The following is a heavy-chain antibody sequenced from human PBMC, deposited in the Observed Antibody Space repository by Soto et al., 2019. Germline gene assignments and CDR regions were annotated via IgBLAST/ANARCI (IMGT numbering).Heavy chain of an antibody. J-gene: IGHJ6*02. V-gene: IGHV3-30*18. CDR2: ISYDGSNK. Sequence: GGSLRLSCAASGFTFSSYGMHWVRQAPGKGLEWVAVISYDGSNKYYAGSVKGRFTISRDNSKNTLYLQMNSLRAEDTAVYYCAKEYSSSWHLRGYYYYGMDVWGQGTTVTVSS. CDR3: AKEYSSSWHLRGYYYYGMDV. CDR1: GFTFSSYG. D-gene: IGHD6-13*01.